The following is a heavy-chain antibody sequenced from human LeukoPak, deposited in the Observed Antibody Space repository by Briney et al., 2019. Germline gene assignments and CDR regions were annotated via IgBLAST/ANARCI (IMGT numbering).Heavy chain of an antibody. D-gene: IGHD1-1*01. CDR1: GGTFNSYA. Sequence: ASVTVSCKASGGTFNSYAISWVRQAPGQGLAWMGGIIPIFATANYAQNFQGRVTITTDESTSTAYMELSSLRSEDTAVYYCARDQATSGTGLYFYWGQGTLVTVSS. CDR3: ARDQATSGTGLYFY. V-gene: IGHV1-69*05. CDR2: IIPIFATA. J-gene: IGHJ4*02.